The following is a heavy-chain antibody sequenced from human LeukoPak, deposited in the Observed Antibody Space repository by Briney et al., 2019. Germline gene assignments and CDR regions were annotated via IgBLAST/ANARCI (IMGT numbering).Heavy chain of an antibody. CDR3: ARGGAAFAESVY. J-gene: IGHJ4*02. CDR2: IDGDGSTE. CDR1: GFTFSTSW. V-gene: IGHV3-7*01. Sequence: GGSLRLSCAASGFTFSTSWMSWVRQAPGKGLEWVANIDGDGSTEAYVDSLKGRFTISRDNAKNSLYLQMNNLRVEDTAVYYCARGGAAFAESVYWGQGTLVTVSS. D-gene: IGHD3-3*01.